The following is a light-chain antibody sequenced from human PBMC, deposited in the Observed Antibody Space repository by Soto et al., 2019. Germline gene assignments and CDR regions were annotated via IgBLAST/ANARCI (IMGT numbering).Light chain of an antibody. CDR2: DAS. Sequence: DIQMTQSPSTLSASVGDRVTITCRASQSISNSFGWYQQKAGKAPDLLIFDASTLESGVPSRFSGSASGTEFTLTIIGLQPDDFATYYCQQYSSYSWTFGQGTKVEIK. CDR3: QQYSSYSWT. J-gene: IGKJ1*01. CDR1: QSISNS. V-gene: IGKV1-5*01.